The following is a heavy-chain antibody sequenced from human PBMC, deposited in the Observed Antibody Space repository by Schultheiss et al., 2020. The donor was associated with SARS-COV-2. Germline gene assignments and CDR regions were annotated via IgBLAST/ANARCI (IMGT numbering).Heavy chain of an antibody. V-gene: IGHV3-21*01. CDR3: ARGGGYDGMDV. J-gene: IGHJ6*02. CDR2: ISRSSGFI. CDR1: GFTFNFYS. D-gene: IGHD3-22*01. Sequence: GGSLRLSCAASGFTFNFYSMNWVRQAPGKGLEWVSSISRSSGFIYYADSVKGRFTISRDNSKNTLYLQMNCLRAEDTAVYYCARGGGYDGMDVWGQGTTVTVSS.